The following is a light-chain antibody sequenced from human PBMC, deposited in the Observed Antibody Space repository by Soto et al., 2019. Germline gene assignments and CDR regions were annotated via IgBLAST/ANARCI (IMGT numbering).Light chain of an antibody. CDR2: GAS. V-gene: IGKV3-20*01. Sequence: EIVLTQSPGTLSLSPGERATLSCRASQSVSSNYVAWYQQKRGQAPRLLIYGASSRATGIPTRFSGSGSGPDFTLTISRLEPEDFAVYYCQQYDTSPRTFGQGTKVEI. CDR3: QQYDTSPRT. J-gene: IGKJ1*01. CDR1: QSVSSNY.